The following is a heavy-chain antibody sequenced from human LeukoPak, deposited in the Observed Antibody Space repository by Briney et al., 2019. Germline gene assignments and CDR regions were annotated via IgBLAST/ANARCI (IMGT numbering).Heavy chain of an antibody. V-gene: IGHV4-34*01. J-gene: IGHJ6*03. D-gene: IGHD3-3*01. CDR3: ARLPRKSTIFGVVATGGYYYYMDV. Sequence: SETLSLTCAVYGGSFSGYYWSWIRQPPGKGLEWIGEISHSGSTNYNPSLKSRVTISVDTSKNQFSLKLSSVTAADTAVYYCARLPRKSTIFGVVATGGYYYYMDVWGKGTTVTVSS. CDR2: ISHSGST. CDR1: GGSFSGYY.